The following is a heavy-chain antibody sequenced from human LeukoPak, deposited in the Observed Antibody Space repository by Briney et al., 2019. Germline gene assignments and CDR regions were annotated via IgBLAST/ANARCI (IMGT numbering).Heavy chain of an antibody. J-gene: IGHJ4*02. D-gene: IGHD6-13*01. V-gene: IGHV3-30-3*01. Sequence: GGSLRLSCAASGFTFSSFAMHWVRQAPGKGLEWVAVISYDGSNKYYADSVKGRFTISRDNSKNTPYLQMNSLRAEDTAVYYCARAAAGTFYYWGQGTLVTVSS. CDR1: GFTFSSFA. CDR3: ARAAAGTFYY. CDR2: ISYDGSNK.